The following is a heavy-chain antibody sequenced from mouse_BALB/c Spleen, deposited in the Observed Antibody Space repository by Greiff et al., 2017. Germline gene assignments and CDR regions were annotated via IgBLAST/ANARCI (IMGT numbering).Heavy chain of an antibody. CDR2: IYPGGGDT. J-gene: IGHJ3*01. Sequence: QVQLQQSGAELVRPGSSVKISCKASGYAFSSYWMNWVKQRPGQGLEWIGQIYPGGGDTNYNGKFKGKATLTADKSSSTAYMQLSSLTSEDSAVYFCARYDYPAWFAYWGQGTLVTVSA. D-gene: IGHD2-4*01. V-gene: IGHV1-80*01. CDR3: ARYDYPAWFAY. CDR1: GYAFSSYW.